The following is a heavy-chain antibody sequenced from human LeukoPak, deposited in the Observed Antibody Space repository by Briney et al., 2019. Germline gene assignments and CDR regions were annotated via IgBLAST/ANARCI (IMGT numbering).Heavy chain of an antibody. D-gene: IGHD1-26*01. J-gene: IGHJ4*02. CDR3: ARGGPLGSLVVDY. CDR1: GYIFNDYY. Sequence: ASVKVSCKASGYIFNDYYMHWVRQAPGQGLEWMGWISVYNGNTNYAQKLQGRVTMTTDTSTNTAYMELTSLRSDDTAVYYCARGGPLGSLVVDYWGQGTLVTVSS. V-gene: IGHV1-18*01. CDR2: ISVYNGNT.